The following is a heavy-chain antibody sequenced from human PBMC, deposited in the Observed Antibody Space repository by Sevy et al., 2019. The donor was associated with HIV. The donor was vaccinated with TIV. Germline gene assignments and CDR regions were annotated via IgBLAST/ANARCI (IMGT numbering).Heavy chain of an antibody. D-gene: IGHD6-13*01. J-gene: IGHJ4*02. Sequence: ASVKVSCKASGYTFTGYYMHWVRQAPGQGLEWMGWINPNSGGTNCAQKFQGRVTMTRDTSISTAYMELSRLRSDDTAVYYCAGEPPSSSWYGTTYYFDYWGQGTLVTVSS. CDR3: AGEPPSSSWYGTTYYFDY. V-gene: IGHV1-2*02. CDR1: GYTFTGYY. CDR2: INPNSGGT.